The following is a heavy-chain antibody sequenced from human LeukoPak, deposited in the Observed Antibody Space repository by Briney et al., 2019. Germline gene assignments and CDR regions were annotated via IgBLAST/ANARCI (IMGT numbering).Heavy chain of an antibody. CDR2: IYYSGST. V-gene: IGHV4-59*12. D-gene: IGHD2-8*01. Sequence: PSETLSLTCTVSGGSISSYYWSWIRQPPGKGLEWIGYIYYSGSTNYNPSLKSRVTMSVDTSKNQFSLKLSSVTAADTAVYYCARDLGHCTNGVCRGPLDYWGQGTLVTVSS. CDR3: ARDLGHCTNGVCRGPLDY. CDR1: GGSISSYY. J-gene: IGHJ4*02.